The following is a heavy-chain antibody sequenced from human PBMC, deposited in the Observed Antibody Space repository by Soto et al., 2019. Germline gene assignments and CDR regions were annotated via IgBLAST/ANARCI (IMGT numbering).Heavy chain of an antibody. V-gene: IGHV3-21*01. J-gene: IGHJ4*02. CDR1: GFTFSKFA. D-gene: IGHD3-9*01. Sequence: NPGGSLRLSCAASGFTFSKFAMNWVRQAPGKGLEWVSSISDDGTKTYYADSVKGRFTISRDNADNSLFLQMSNLRADDTALYYCARVDSMISIDSWGQGTLVTVSS. CDR3: ARVDSMISIDS. CDR2: ISDDGTKT.